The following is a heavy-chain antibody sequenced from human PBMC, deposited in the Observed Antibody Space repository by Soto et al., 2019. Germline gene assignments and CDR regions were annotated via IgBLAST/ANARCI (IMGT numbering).Heavy chain of an antibody. CDR1: GLTISNAW. CDR3: ATVFGL. Sequence: EVNLVESGGDLVQPGGSLRLSCAASGLTISNAWMHWVRQVPGKGLEWVARIDHTGTATRYADSVQGRFTISRDDANNMLYLQMNSLRADDTAVYYCATVFGLWGQGTLVNVSS. D-gene: IGHD3-16*01. V-gene: IGHV3-74*01. J-gene: IGHJ4*02. CDR2: IDHTGTAT.